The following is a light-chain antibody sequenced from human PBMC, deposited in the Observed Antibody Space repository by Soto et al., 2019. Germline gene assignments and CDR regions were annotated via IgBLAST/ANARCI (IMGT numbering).Light chain of an antibody. V-gene: IGKV3-20*01. CDR1: QSVSTRY. CDR2: GAS. CDR3: QQYGSSPPWT. Sequence: EIVLTQSPGTLSLSPGEIATLSCRASQSVSTRYLAWYQQKPGQAPRLLIYGASSRATSIPDRFSGSGSGTDFTLTISRLEPEDFAVYYCQQYGSSPPWTFGQGTKVEIK. J-gene: IGKJ1*01.